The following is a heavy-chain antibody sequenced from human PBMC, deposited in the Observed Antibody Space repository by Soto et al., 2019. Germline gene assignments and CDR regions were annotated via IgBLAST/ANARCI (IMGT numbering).Heavy chain of an antibody. V-gene: IGHV4-39*01. CDR2: IYYSGST. J-gene: IGHJ5*02. Sequence: QLQLQESGPGLVKPSETLSLTCTVSGGSISSRSYYWGWIRQPPGKGLEWIGSIYYSGSTYYNPSLKSRVTISVDTSTNQFSLKLSSVTAADTAVYYCARRDGSIAAAGRVWFDPWGQGTLVTVSS. D-gene: IGHD6-13*01. CDR1: GGSISSRSYY. CDR3: ARRDGSIAAAGRVWFDP.